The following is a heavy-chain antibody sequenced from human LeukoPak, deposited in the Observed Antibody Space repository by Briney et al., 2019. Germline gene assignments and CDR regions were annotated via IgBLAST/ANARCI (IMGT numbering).Heavy chain of an antibody. J-gene: IGHJ6*03. CDR2: IYHSGST. V-gene: IGHV4-38-2*02. Sequence: SETLSLTCTVSGYSISSGYYWGWIRQPPGKGLEWIGSIYHSGSTYYNPSLKSRITISVDTSKNQFSLKLSSVTAADTAVYYCARDIGNMDVWGKGTTVTVSS. D-gene: IGHD3-10*01. CDR1: GYSISSGYY. CDR3: ARDIGNMDV.